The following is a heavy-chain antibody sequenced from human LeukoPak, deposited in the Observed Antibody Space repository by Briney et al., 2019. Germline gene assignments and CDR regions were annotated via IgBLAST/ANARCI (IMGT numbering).Heavy chain of an antibody. Sequence: GGSLRLSCAASGFSFSDSWMNWVRQAPGKGLEWVASMNPDGSQRYYADPVRGRFTISRDNPKSSLYLQMNSLRAEDTATYFCARDRAYNSFDYWGQGNLVIVSS. CDR1: GFSFSDSW. J-gene: IGHJ4*02. CDR3: ARDRAYNSFDY. V-gene: IGHV3-7*01. CDR2: MNPDGSQR. D-gene: IGHD5-24*01.